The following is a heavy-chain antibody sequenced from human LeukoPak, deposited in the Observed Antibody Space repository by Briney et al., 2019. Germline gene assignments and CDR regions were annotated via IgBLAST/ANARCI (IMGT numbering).Heavy chain of an antibody. CDR1: GFTFDNYA. V-gene: IGHV3-43*02. CDR3: AKDGYGNYDY. Sequence: GGSPRLSCAASGFTFDNYAIHWVRQAPGKGLEWVSLISGHGDSTYYADSVKGRFTISRDNSKDSLYLQMNSLKTEDTAFYYCAKDGYGNYDYWGQGTLVTVSS. D-gene: IGHD4-11*01. CDR2: ISGHGDST. J-gene: IGHJ4*02.